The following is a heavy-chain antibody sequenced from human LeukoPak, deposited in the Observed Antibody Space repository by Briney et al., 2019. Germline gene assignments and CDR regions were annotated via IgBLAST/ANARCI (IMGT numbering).Heavy chain of an antibody. Sequence: GGSLRLSCAASGFTFSSYDMHWVRQATGKGLEWVSGTDTAGDTYYPGSVKGRFTISRENAKNSLYLQMNSLRAGDTAVYYCARAKDSSSSGDAFDIWGQGTMVTVSS. CDR3: ARAKDSSSSGDAFDI. V-gene: IGHV3-13*01. CDR1: GFTFSSYD. D-gene: IGHD6-6*01. J-gene: IGHJ3*02. CDR2: TDTAGDT.